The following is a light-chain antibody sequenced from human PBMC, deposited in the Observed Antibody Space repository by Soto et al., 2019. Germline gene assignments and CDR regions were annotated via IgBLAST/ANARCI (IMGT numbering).Light chain of an antibody. CDR2: YNN. Sequence: QSVLTQPPSASETPGQTVSISCSGSNSNIASNTVNWYQHLPGTAPKLLIYYNNQRPSGVPDRFSGSKSGTSASLAISGLQSEDESDYYCAAWDDTIKRYVFGTGSKVTV. V-gene: IGLV1-44*01. J-gene: IGLJ1*01. CDR3: AAWDDTIKRYV. CDR1: NSNIASNT.